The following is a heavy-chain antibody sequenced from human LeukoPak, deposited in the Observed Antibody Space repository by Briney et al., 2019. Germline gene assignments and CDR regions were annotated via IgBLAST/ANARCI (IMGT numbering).Heavy chain of an antibody. CDR1: GFTVSSNY. D-gene: IGHD6-13*01. J-gene: IGHJ4*02. V-gene: IGHV3-53*01. CDR2: IYSGGST. Sequence: GGSLRLSCAASGFTVSSNYMSWVRQAPGKGLEWVSVIYSGGSTYYADSVKGRFTISRDNSKNTLYLQMNSLRAEDTAVYYCAREGYSSSWYYFDYWGQGTLVTVSS. CDR3: AREGYSSSWYYFDY.